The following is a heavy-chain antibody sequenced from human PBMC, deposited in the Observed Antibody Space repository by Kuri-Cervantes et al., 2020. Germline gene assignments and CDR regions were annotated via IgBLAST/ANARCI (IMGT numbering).Heavy chain of an antibody. J-gene: IGHJ5*02. CDR2: IIPIFGTA. Sequence: SVKVSCKASGGTFSSYAISWVRQAPGQGLEWMGGIIPIFGTANYAQKFQGRVTITADESTSTAYMELSSLRSEDTAVYYCARDSGYYDFCSGYSNNWFDPWGQGTLVTVSS. D-gene: IGHD3-3*01. CDR1: GGTFSSYA. V-gene: IGHV1-69*13. CDR3: ARDSGYYDFCSGYSNNWFDP.